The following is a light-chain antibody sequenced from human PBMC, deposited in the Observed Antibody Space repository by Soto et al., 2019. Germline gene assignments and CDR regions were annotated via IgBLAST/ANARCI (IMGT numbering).Light chain of an antibody. CDR3: QSYDSSLSGSV. CDR1: SSNIGATHH. V-gene: IGLV1-40*01. Sequence: QPVLTQPPSVSGAPGQRVTISCTGSSSNIGATHHVHWYQQLPGTAPKLLIYGNSNRPSGVPDRFSGSKSGTSASLAITGLQAEDEADYYCQSYDSSLSGSVFGGGTKVTVL. CDR2: GNS. J-gene: IGLJ3*02.